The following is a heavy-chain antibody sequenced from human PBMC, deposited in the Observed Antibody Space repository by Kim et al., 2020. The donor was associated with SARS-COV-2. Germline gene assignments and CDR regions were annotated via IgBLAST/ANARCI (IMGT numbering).Heavy chain of an antibody. Sequence: SETLSLTCAVYGGSFSGYYWSWIRQPPGKGLEWIGEINHSGSTNYNPSLKSRVTISVDTSKNQFSLKLSSVTAADTAVYYCARGWGATSAEYFQHWGQGTLVTVSS. J-gene: IGHJ1*01. V-gene: IGHV4-34*01. CDR2: INHSGST. CDR1: GGSFSGYY. D-gene: IGHD1-26*01. CDR3: ARGWGATSAEYFQH.